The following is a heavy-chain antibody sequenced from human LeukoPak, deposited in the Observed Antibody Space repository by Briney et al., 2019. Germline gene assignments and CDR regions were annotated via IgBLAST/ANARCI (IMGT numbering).Heavy chain of an antibody. V-gene: IGHV4-34*01. J-gene: IGHJ4*02. D-gene: IGHD2-2*01. CDR2: INHSGST. Sequence: SETLSLTCAVYGGSFSGYYWSWIRQPPGKGLEWIGEINHSGSTNYNPSLKSRVTISVDTSKNQFSLKLSSVTAADTAVYYCASGYCSSTSCYFGFDYWGQGTLVTVSS. CDR3: ASGYCSSTSCYFGFDY. CDR1: GGSFSGYY.